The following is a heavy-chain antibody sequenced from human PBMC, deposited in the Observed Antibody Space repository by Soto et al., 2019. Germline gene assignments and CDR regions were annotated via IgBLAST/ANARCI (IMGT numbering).Heavy chain of an antibody. J-gene: IGHJ5*02. V-gene: IGHV4-34*01. CDR3: ARMVRGVITGGWFDP. Sequence: PSETLSLTCAVYGGSFSGYYWSWIRQPPGKGLEWIGEINHSGSTNYNPSLKSRVTITVDTSKNQFSLKLSSVTAADTAVYYCARMVRGVITGGWFDPWGQGTLVTVSS. CDR2: INHSGST. CDR1: GGSFSGYY. D-gene: IGHD3-10*01.